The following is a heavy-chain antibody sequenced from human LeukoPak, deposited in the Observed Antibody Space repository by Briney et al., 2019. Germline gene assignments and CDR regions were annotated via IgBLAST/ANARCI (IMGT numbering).Heavy chain of an antibody. V-gene: IGHV3-23*01. CDR1: GFTFSNFA. J-gene: IGHJ4*02. Sequence: QPGGSLRLSCAASGFTFSNFAMTWVRQAPGKGLEWVSTTSGLGGSTFYADSVKGRFTISRDNSKSTMSLQMNSLRDDATAVYYCAKSAGYYYDNNGHLRYFDYWGQGTLVTVSS. CDR2: TSGLGGST. D-gene: IGHD3-22*01. CDR3: AKSAGYYYDNNGHLRYFDY.